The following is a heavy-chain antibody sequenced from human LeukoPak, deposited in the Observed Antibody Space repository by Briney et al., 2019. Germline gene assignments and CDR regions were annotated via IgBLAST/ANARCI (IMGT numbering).Heavy chain of an antibody. J-gene: IGHJ4*01. V-gene: IGHV4-59*08. Sequence: SETLSLTCIVSGGSINSYYWSWIRQPPGKGLEWIAYIDDSGNTNSNPSLKSRVTISVDTSRNEFSLKVNYVTAADTAVYYCARHLAARLGGARFSDYWGQEPWSPSPQ. CDR2: IDDSGNT. CDR3: ARHLAARLGGARFSDY. D-gene: IGHD2-21*01. CDR1: GGSINSYY.